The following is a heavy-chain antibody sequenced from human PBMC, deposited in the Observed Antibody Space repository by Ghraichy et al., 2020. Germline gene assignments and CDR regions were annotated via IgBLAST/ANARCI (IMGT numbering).Heavy chain of an antibody. CDR1: GGSISRSSYY. J-gene: IGHJ3*02. Sequence: SETLSLTCTVSGGSISRSSYYWGWIRQPPGKGLEWIGSIYYSGTTYYNPSLKSRVTISVDTSRNQFSLKLSSMTAADTAMYYCARSLRFFKAVDAFDMWGQGTMVTVSS. CDR2: IYYSGTT. CDR3: ARSLRFFKAVDAFDM. D-gene: IGHD3-3*01. V-gene: IGHV4-39*01.